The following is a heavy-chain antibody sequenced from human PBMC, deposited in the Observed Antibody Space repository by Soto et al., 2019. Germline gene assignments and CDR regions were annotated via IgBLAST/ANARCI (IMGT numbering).Heavy chain of an antibody. CDR3: ARICRDGPGYYYYGMDV. D-gene: IGHD2-15*01. V-gene: IGHV2-70*01. Sequence: SGPTLVNPTQTLTLTCTFSGFSLSTSGMCVSWIRQPPGKALEWLALIDWDDDKYYSTSLKTRLTISKDTTKNQVVLTMTNIDPVDTATYYCARICRDGPGYYYYGMDVWGQGTTVTVSS. CDR2: IDWDDDK. CDR1: GFSLSTSGMC. J-gene: IGHJ6*02.